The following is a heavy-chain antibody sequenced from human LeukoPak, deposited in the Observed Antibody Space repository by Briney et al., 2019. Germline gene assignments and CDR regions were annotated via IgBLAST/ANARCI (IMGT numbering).Heavy chain of an antibody. V-gene: IGHV4-59*08. Sequence: PSETLSLTCSVSGGSISSYYWSWIRQPPGKGLEWIGYIYYSGSTNFKSPLKSRVTMSGDTSKNQFSLKLSSVTAADTAVYYCARASYYYDSSGYWDYWGQGTLVTVSS. J-gene: IGHJ4*02. CDR3: ARASYYYDSSGYWDY. CDR1: GGSISSYY. D-gene: IGHD3-22*01. CDR2: IYYSGST.